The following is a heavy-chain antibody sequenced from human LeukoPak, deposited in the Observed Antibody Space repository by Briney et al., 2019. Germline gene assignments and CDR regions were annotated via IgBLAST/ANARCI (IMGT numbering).Heavy chain of an antibody. J-gene: IGHJ2*01. D-gene: IGHD6-13*01. Sequence: SETLSLTCTVSGVSISSYYWSWIRQPPGKGLEWIGYIYYSGSTNYNPSLKSRVTISVDTSKNQFSLKLSSVTAADTAVYYCASTPLGPIAAAGYFDLWGRGTLVTVSS. V-gene: IGHV4-59*01. CDR2: IYYSGST. CDR1: GVSISSYY. CDR3: ASTPLGPIAAAGYFDL.